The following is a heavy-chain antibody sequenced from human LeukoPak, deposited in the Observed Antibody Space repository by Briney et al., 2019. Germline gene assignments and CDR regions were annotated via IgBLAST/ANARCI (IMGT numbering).Heavy chain of an antibody. Sequence: GASVKVSCKASGYTFTCYYMHWVRQAPGQGLEWMGIVNPSGGSTSYAQKFQGRVTMTRDTSTSTVYMELSSLRSEDTAVYYCARAASYCGGDCYSDYWGQGTLVTVSS. CDR2: VNPSGGST. D-gene: IGHD2-21*02. CDR3: ARAASYCGGDCYSDY. CDR1: GYTFTCYY. V-gene: IGHV1-46*01. J-gene: IGHJ4*02.